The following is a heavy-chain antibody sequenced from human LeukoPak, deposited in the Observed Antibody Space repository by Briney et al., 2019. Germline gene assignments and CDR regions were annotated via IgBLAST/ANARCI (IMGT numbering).Heavy chain of an antibody. CDR2: IDYSGST. V-gene: IGHV4-59*12. D-gene: IGHD4-23*01. J-gene: IGHJ4*02. CDR3: ARGGNSEPYYFDS. CDR1: GGAISSDY. Sequence: SETLCLTCTVSGGAISSDYGSCIPQPPGKGLEWIGYIDYSGSTNYNPSPKSRVTISVDTSKNQFSLKLSSVTAADTAVYYCARGGNSEPYYFDSWGQGTLVTVSS.